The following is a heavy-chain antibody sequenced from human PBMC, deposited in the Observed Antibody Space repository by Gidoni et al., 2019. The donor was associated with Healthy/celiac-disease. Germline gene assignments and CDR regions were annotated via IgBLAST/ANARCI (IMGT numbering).Heavy chain of an antibody. D-gene: IGHD6-25*01. V-gene: IGHV3-7*05. CDR2: IKQDGSEK. J-gene: IGHJ6*04. Sequence: EVQLVESGGGLVQPGGSLRLSCAASGLTFSSYWMSWVRQAPGKGLEWVANIKQDGSEKYYVDSVKGRFTISRDNAKNSLYLQMNSLRAEDTAVYYCARSLSSACCMDVWGKGTTVTVSS. CDR1: GLTFSSYW. CDR3: ARSLSSACCMDV.